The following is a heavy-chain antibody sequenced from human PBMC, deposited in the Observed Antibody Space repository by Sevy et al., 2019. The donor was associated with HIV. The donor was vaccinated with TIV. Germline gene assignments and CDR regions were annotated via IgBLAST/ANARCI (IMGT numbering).Heavy chain of an antibody. D-gene: IGHD3-22*01. CDR1: GFTFSNYA. V-gene: IGHV3-23*01. CDR2: VGSGGST. CDR3: ARDPTDYYDSSGYYHEGFDY. Sequence: GGSLRLSCAASGFTFSNYAMSWVRQAPGKGLEWVSGVGSGGSTYYADSLKGRFTISRDNAKNSLYLQMNSLRAEDTAVYYCARDPTDYYDSSGYYHEGFDYWGQGTLVTVSS. J-gene: IGHJ4*02.